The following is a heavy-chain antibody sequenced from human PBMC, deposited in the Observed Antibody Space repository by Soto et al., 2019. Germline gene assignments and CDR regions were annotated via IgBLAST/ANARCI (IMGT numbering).Heavy chain of an antibody. J-gene: IGHJ5*02. Sequence: QVQLVQSGAEVKKPGASVKVSCKASGYTFSTSGISWVRQAPGQGLEWMGWISGYNGNTIYAQKLQGRVTMTTETSTTTAYMELRSLRSDDTAVYYCAKTPLYDSSGYYSWFDLWGQGTLVTVSS. CDR1: GYTFSTSG. CDR3: AKTPLYDSSGYYSWFDL. CDR2: ISGYNGNT. D-gene: IGHD3-22*01. V-gene: IGHV1-18*01.